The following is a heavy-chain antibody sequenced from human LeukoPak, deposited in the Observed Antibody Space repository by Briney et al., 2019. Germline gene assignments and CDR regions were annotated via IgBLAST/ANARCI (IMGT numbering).Heavy chain of an antibody. CDR2: IYHSGST. CDR3: ARESTFGEFSY. V-gene: IGHV4-30-2*01. J-gene: IGHJ4*02. D-gene: IGHD3-10*01. CDR1: GGSISSGGYS. Sequence: SETLSLTCAVSGGSISSGGYSWSWIRQPPGKGLEWIGYIYHSGSTYYNPSLKSRVTISVDTSKNQFSLKLSSVTAADTAVYYCARESTFGEFSYWGQGTLVTVSS.